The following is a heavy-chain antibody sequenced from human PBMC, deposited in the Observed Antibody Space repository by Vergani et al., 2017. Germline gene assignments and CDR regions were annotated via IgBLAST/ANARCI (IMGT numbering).Heavy chain of an antibody. D-gene: IGHD6-13*01. J-gene: IGHJ4*02. CDR2: SYHSGST. CDR3: ARASGIAAAGTVTYYFDY. V-gene: IGHV4-38-2*02. Sequence: QVQLQESGPGLVKPSETLSLTCTVSGYSISSGYYWGWIRQPPGKGLEWIGSSYHSGSTYYNPSFKSRVTISVDTSKNQFSLKLSSVTAADTAVDYCARASGIAAAGTVTYYFDYWGQGTLVTGSS. CDR1: GYSISSGYY.